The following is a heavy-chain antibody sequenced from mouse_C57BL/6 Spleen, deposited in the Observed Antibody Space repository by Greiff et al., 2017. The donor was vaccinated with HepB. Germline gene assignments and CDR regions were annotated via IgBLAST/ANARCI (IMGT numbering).Heavy chain of an antibody. CDR2: IWSGGST. D-gene: IGHD4-1*01. V-gene: IGHV2-2*01. CDR1: GFSLTSYG. CDR3: ARRGGTNWDSMDY. Sequence: QVHVKQSGPGLVQPSQSLSITCTVSGFSLTSYGIHWVRQSPGKGLEWLGVIWSGGSTDYNAAFISRLSISKDNSKSQVFFKMNSLQADDTAIYYCARRGGTNWDSMDYWGQGTSVTVSS. J-gene: IGHJ4*01.